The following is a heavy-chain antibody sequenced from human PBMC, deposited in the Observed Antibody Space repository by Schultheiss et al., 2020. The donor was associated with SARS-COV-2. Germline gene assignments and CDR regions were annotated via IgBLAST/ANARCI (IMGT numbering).Heavy chain of an antibody. CDR3: ARGRYCSGGSCYSYQFSDY. J-gene: IGHJ4*02. V-gene: IGHV6-1*01. Sequence: SQTLSLTCAISGDSVSSNSAAWNWIRQSPSRGLEWLGRTYYRSKWYNDYAVSVKSRITINPDTSKNQFSLQLNSVTPEDTAVYYCARGRYCSGGSCYSYQFSDYWGQGTLVTVSS. CDR2: TYYRSKWYN. CDR1: GDSVSSNSAA. D-gene: IGHD2-15*01.